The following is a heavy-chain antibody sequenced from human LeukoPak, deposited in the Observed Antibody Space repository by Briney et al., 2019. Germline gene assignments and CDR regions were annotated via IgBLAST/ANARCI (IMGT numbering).Heavy chain of an antibody. CDR2: ISSSSSTI. CDR1: GFTFSSYS. J-gene: IGHJ3*02. D-gene: IGHD3-3*01. CDR3: ARDANEGTTYDFWSGYYSRDDAFDI. Sequence: GGSLRLSCAASGFTFSSYSMNWVRQAPGKGLEWVSYISSSSSTIYYADSVKGRFTISRDNAKNSLYLQMSSLRAEDTAVYYCARDANEGTTYDFWSGYYSRDDAFDIWGQGTMVTVSS. V-gene: IGHV3-48*01.